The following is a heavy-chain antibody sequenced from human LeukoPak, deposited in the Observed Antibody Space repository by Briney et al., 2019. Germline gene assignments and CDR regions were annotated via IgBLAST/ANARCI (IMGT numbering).Heavy chain of an antibody. V-gene: IGHV1-69*13. CDR3: VRAGEGGEGFDY. J-gene: IGHJ4*02. D-gene: IGHD3-10*01. CDR2: IIPIFGTA. CDR1: GGTFSSYA. Sequence: SVKVSCKASGGTFSSYAISWVRQAPGQGLEWMGGIIPIFGTANYAQKFQGRVTITADESTSTAYMELSSLRSEDTAVYYCVRAGEGGEGFDYWGQGTLVTVSS.